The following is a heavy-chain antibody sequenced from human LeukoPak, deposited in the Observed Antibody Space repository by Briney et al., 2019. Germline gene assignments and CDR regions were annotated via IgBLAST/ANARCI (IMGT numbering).Heavy chain of an antibody. D-gene: IGHD5-24*01. Sequence: GGSLRLSCAASGFTFNTYSMSWVRQAPGKGLEWVAVISYDGSNKYYADSVKGRFTISRDNSKNTLYLQMNSLRAEDTAVYYCAKEGDGYNLGFDYWGQGTLVTVSS. CDR3: AKEGDGYNLGFDY. J-gene: IGHJ4*02. V-gene: IGHV3-30*18. CDR1: GFTFNTYS. CDR2: ISYDGSNK.